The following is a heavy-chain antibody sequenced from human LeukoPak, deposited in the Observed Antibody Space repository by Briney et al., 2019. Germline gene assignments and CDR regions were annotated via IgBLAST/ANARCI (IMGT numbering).Heavy chain of an antibody. CDR1: GFTFSSYA. D-gene: IGHD3-16*01. J-gene: IGHJ4*02. Sequence: GGSLRLSCAASGFTFSSYAMSWVRQAPGEGLEWVSAISGSGGSTYYADSVKGRFTISRDNSKNTLYLQMNSLRAEDTAVYYCAKQTLMITFGGVPDYWGRGTLVIVSS. CDR3: AKQTLMITFGGVPDY. CDR2: ISGSGGST. V-gene: IGHV3-23*01.